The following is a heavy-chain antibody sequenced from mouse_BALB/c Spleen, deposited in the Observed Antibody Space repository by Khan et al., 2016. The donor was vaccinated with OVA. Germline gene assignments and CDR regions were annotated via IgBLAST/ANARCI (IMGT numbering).Heavy chain of an antibody. D-gene: IGHD2-14*01. J-gene: IGHJ4*01. Sequence: QIQLVQSGPELKKPGETVQISCKASGFTFTNYGMNWVQQAPGKGLKWMGWINTYTGEPTFADDFKGRFAFSLETSASTAYLQINSLKNEDTATYFCARVGYNGTMDCWGQGTSVTVSS. V-gene: IGHV9-3-1*01. CDR1: GFTFTNYG. CDR2: INTYTGEP. CDR3: ARVGYNGTMDC.